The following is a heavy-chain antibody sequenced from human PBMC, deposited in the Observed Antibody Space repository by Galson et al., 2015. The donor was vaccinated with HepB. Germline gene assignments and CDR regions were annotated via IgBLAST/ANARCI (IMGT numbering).Heavy chain of an antibody. CDR1: GFTFSDYH. CDR3: ARVGCSSTSCSGLYGYYGMDV. V-gene: IGHV3-11*06. D-gene: IGHD2-2*01. Sequence: SLRLSCAASGFTFSDYHMSWIRQAPGKGLEWVSYISSSSSYTNYADSVKGRFTISRDNAKNSLYLQMNSLRAEDTAVYYCARVGCSSTSCSGLYGYYGMDVWGQGTTVTVSS. J-gene: IGHJ6*02. CDR2: ISSSSSYT.